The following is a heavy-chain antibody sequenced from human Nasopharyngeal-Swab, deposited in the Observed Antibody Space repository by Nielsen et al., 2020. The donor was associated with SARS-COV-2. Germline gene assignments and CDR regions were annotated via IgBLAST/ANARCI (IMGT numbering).Heavy chain of an antibody. J-gene: IGHJ3*02. Sequence: GESLKISCAASGFTFSSYGMHWVRQAPGKGLEWVAVIWYDGSNKYYADSVKGRFTISRDNSKNTLYLQMNSLRAEDTAVYYCARDFRRWGARRAFDIWGQGTMVTVSS. CDR2: IWYDGSNK. D-gene: IGHD3-16*01. CDR1: GFTFSSYG. V-gene: IGHV3-33*01. CDR3: ARDFRRWGARRAFDI.